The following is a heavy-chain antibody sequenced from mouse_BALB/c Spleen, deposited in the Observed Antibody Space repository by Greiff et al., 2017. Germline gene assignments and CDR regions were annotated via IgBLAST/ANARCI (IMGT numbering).Heavy chain of an antibody. J-gene: IGHJ3*01. V-gene: IGHV1S81*02. Sequence: QVQLQQPGAELVKPGASVKLSCKASGYTFTSYYMYWVKQRPGQGLEWIGGINPSNGGTNFNEKFKSKATLTVDKSSSTAYMQLSSLTSEDSAVYYCTRSGDGYYAWFAYWGQGTLVTVSA. CDR1: GYTFTSYY. CDR2: INPSNGGT. CDR3: TRSGDGYYAWFAY. D-gene: IGHD2-3*01.